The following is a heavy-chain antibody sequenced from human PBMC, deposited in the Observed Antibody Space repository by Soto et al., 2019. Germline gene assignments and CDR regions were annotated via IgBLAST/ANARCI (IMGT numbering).Heavy chain of an antibody. CDR1: GGSFSGYY. CDR3: AGLGDSSSGPDYFDY. D-gene: IGHD6-6*01. V-gene: IGHV4-34*01. CDR2: INHSGIT. J-gene: IGHJ4*02. Sequence: SETLSLTCAVYGGSFSGYYWSWIRQPPGKGLVWIGEINHSGITNYNPSLKSRVTISVDTSKNQFSPKLSSVTAADTAVYYCAGLGDSSSGPDYFDYWGQGTLVTVSS.